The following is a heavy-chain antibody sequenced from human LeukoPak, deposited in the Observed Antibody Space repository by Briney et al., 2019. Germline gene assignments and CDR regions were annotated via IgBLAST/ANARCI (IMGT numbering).Heavy chain of an antibody. Sequence: PGGSLRLSCAASGFTFSSYWMNWVRQAPGKGLVWVSRIYGDGSTTTYADSVKGRFTISGDNAKNTLYLQMNSLRAEDTAVYYCARRGGASGYDFDYWGQGTLVTVSS. CDR3: ARRGGASGYDFDY. CDR2: IYGDGSTT. D-gene: IGHD1-26*01. CDR1: GFTFSSYW. V-gene: IGHV3-74*01. J-gene: IGHJ4*02.